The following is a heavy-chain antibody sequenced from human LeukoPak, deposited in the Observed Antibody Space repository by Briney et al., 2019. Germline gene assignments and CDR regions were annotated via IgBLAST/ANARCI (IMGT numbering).Heavy chain of an antibody. CDR3: ARDEGSSWALDY. CDR1: GSTFTSLW. D-gene: IGHD6-13*01. J-gene: IGHJ4*02. Sequence: GRSLRPFCAASGSTFTSLWMSWVRQAPGNGMEWVANIKQDGSEKYYMHSVKGRFTTSRDNAKNSLYLQMNSLRAEDTAVYYCARDEGSSWALDYWGQGTLVTVSS. V-gene: IGHV3-7*01. CDR2: IKQDGSEK.